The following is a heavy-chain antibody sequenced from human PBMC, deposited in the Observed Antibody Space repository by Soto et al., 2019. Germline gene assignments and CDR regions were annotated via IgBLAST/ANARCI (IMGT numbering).Heavy chain of an antibody. J-gene: IGHJ4*02. CDR1: GASIGSIGL. Sequence: SETLSLTFAVSGASIGSIGLWSWVRQPPGKGLEWIAEIFHDGNTNYSPSCRSRFTISVDKTQNQCSLNVYSVSYGYTSFRYCARHQGWPGPAQWGQGTLVTVS. V-gene: IGHV4-4*02. D-gene: IGHD2-2*01. CDR3: ARHQGWPGPAQ. CDR2: IFHDGNT.